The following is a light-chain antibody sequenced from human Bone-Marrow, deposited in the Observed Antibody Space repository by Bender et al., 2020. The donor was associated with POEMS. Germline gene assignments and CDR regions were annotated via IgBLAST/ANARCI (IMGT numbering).Light chain of an antibody. CDR3: QVWDSSIDESV. CDR2: DNG. J-gene: IGLJ1*01. Sequence: SYELTQPPSVSVSPGQTAIITCSGEAFPNQYAHWYQQKPGQAPVLVISDNGDRPSGIPQRFSGSNSGDTATLTITRVEDVDEADYYCQVWDSSIDESVFGTGTMVTVL. V-gene: IGLV3-21*02. CDR1: AFPNQY.